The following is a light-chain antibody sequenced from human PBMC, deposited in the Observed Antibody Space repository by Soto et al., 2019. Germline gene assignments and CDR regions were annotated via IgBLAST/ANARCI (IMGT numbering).Light chain of an antibody. V-gene: IGKV1-39*01. CDR3: QQCFSIPPT. CDR1: QGIETE. J-gene: IGKJ1*01. CDR2: APA. Sequence: QKTQAPSFLSPSVRRRNTITCRARQGIETELSWYQVQTGKAPRLLIYAPANLQRGVPSRFTGSGSGTDFTLSINDLQPDDFAVYYCQQCFSIPPTFGHGTKVETK.